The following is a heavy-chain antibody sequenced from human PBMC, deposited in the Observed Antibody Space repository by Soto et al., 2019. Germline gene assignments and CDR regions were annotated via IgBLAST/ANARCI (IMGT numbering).Heavy chain of an antibody. CDR3: ARGLRSLFDY. CDR1: GFTFSNYG. CDR2: IWYDGNNK. V-gene: IGHV3-33*01. Sequence: GGSLRLSCAASGFTFSNYGMHWVRQAPGKGLEWVAVIWYDGNNKYYADSVKGRFTISRDNSNNTLYVQMTSLRAEDTAVDYCARGLRSLFDYWGQGTLVTVSS. J-gene: IGHJ4*02.